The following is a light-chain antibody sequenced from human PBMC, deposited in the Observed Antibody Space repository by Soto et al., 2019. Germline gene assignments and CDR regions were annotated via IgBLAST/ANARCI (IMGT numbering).Light chain of an antibody. V-gene: IGKV3-20*01. J-gene: IGKJ1*01. Sequence: EIVLTHSPGTLSLSPWERAALSSSASQSVSSSYLAWYQQRPGQAPRLLIYGAYSRATGIPDRFSGSGSGTDFTLTISRLEPEDFAVYYCQQYGSSPTWTFGQGAKVDTK. CDR2: GAY. CDR1: QSVSSSY. CDR3: QQYGSSPTWT.